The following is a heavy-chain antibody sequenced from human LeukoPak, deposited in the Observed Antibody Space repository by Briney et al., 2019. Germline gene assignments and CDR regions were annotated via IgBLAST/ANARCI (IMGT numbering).Heavy chain of an antibody. CDR2: ISAYNGNT. J-gene: IGHJ3*02. V-gene: IGHV1-18*01. CDR1: GYTFTSYG. CDR3: ARGVPVEMATIAAFDI. Sequence: ASVKDSCKASGYTFTSYGISWVRQAPGQGLEWMGWISAYNGNTNYAQKLQGRVTMTTDTSTSTAYMELRSLRSDDTAVYYCARGVPVEMATIAAFDIWGQGTLVAVSS. D-gene: IGHD5-24*01.